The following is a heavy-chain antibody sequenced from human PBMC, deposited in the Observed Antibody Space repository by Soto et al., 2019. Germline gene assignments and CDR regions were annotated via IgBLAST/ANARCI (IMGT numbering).Heavy chain of an antibody. V-gene: IGHV3-49*03. D-gene: IGHD3-3*01. J-gene: IGHJ6*03. Sequence: GGFLRLSCTASGFTFGDYAMSWFRQAPGKGLEWVGFIRSKAYGGTTEYAASVKGRFTIARDDSKSIAYLQMNSLKTEDTAVYYCTRDTYYDFWSGYSEYYYYMDVWGKGTTVTVSS. CDR3: TRDTYYDFWSGYSEYYYYMDV. CDR1: GFTFGDYA. CDR2: IRSKAYGGTT.